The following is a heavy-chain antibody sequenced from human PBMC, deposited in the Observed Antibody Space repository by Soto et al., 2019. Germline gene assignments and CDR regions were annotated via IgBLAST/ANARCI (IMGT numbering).Heavy chain of an antibody. D-gene: IGHD3-3*01. J-gene: IGHJ5*02. CDR2: IWYDGSNK. CDR1: GFTFSSYG. Sequence: PGGSLRLSCAASGFTFSSYGMHWVRQAPGKGLEWVAVIWYDGSNKYYADSVKGRFTISRDNSKNTLYLQMNSLRAEDTAVYYCAREREMDPWYDFWSGQVTNNWFDPWGRGTLVPVSS. CDR3: AREREMDPWYDFWSGQVTNNWFDP. V-gene: IGHV3-33*01.